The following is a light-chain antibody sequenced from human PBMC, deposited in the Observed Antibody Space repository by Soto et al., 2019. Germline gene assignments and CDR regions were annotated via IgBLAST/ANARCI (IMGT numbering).Light chain of an antibody. V-gene: IGKV3-15*01. CDR2: GAS. CDR1: QSISSK. Sequence: EIKMAQSPDTLSVSPGERATLSCRASQSISSKLAWYQQRPGQAPRLLIYGASTRATGVPVRFRGGGSGTEFTLTSSGLQSEDFAVYCCQQYDKWPPTVGGGTKVEIK. J-gene: IGKJ4*01. CDR3: QQYDKWPPT.